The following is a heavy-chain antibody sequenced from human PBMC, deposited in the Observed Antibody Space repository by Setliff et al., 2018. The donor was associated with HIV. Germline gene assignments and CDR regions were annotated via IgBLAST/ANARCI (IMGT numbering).Heavy chain of an antibody. V-gene: IGHV1-69*06. CDR2: IIPIFDTG. CDR3: ARVVPATISDYYYYMDV. CDR1: GVTFSNYP. D-gene: IGHD5-12*01. J-gene: IGHJ6*03. Sequence: GASVKVSCKASGVTFSNYPITWVRQAPGQGLEWMGRIIPIFDTGDYAQKFQGRVTISADRSTSTAYMELSSLRSEDTAVYYCARVVPATISDYYYYMDVWGKGTTVTVSS.